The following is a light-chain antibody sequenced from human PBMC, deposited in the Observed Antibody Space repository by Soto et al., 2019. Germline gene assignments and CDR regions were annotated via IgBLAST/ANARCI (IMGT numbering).Light chain of an antibody. CDR1: SSDVGGYNY. V-gene: IGLV2-8*01. Sequence: QSALTQPPSASGSPGQSVTISCTGTSSDVGGYNYVSWYQQHPGKAPKLMIYEVSKRPSGVPDRFSGSKSGNTASLTVSGLQAEDEAYYYCSSYAGNNYYVFGTGTKVTVI. CDR3: SSYAGNNYYV. J-gene: IGLJ1*01. CDR2: EVS.